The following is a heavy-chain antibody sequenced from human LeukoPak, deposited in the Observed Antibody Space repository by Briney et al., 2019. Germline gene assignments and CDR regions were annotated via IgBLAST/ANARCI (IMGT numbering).Heavy chain of an antibody. D-gene: IGHD3-22*01. CDR2: IYYSGST. CDR1: GGSISSYY. Sequence: PSETLSLSCTVSGGSISSYYWSWIRQPPGKGLERIGYIYYSGSTNYNPSLKSRVTISVDTSKNQFSLKLSSVTAADTAVYYCASMSDSSGYHGNWFDPWGQGTLVTVSS. V-gene: IGHV4-59*12. J-gene: IGHJ5*02. CDR3: ASMSDSSGYHGNWFDP.